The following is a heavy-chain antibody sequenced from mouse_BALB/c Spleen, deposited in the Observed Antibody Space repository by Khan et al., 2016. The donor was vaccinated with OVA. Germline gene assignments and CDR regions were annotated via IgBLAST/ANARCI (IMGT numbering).Heavy chain of an antibody. CDR3: ARRDLRWDFDY. CDR2: INPSTGYT. V-gene: IGHV1-7*01. J-gene: IGHJ2*01. Sequence: VQLQESGAELAKPGASVKMSCTASGYTFINYWILWVKQRPGQGLEWIGYINPSTGYTEYNPNFKDKATLTADKSSSTAYMQLSSLTSEDSAVDDCARRDLRWDFDYWGQGTTLTVSS. CDR1: GYTFINYW. D-gene: IGHD1-1*01.